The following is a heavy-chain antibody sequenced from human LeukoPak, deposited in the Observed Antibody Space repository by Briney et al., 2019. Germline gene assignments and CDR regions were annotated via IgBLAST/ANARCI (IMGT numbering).Heavy chain of an antibody. V-gene: IGHV4-39*07. CDR2: TDYSGTT. D-gene: IGHD3-22*01. J-gene: IGHJ6*02. CDR1: GGPISTSYF. CDR3: ARGGSSGYYYVPTYYYYGMDV. Sequence: PSETLSLTCTVSGGPISTSYFWGWVRQPPGKGLEWIGTTDYSGTTYYNPSLKSRVTISVDTSKNQFSLKLSSVTAADTAVYYCARGGSSGYYYVPTYYYYGMDVWGQGTTVTVSS.